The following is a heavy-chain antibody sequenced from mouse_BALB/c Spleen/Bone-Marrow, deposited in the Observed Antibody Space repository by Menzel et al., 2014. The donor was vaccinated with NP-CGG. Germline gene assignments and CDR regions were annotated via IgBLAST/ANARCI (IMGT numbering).Heavy chain of an antibody. CDR3: ASYRLRTYFDY. J-gene: IGHJ2*01. Sequence: IKDTYIHWVKQRPEQGLEWIGRIDPANGNTKYDPKFQGKATITADTSSNTAYLQLSSLTSEDTAVYYCASYRLRTYFDYWGQGTTLTVSS. CDR1: IKDTY. D-gene: IGHD2-14*01. V-gene: IGHV14-3*02. CDR2: IDPANGNT.